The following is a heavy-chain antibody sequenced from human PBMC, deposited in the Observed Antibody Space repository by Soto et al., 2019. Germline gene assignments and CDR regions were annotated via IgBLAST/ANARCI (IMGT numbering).Heavy chain of an antibody. Sequence: GGSLRLSCAASGFTFSSYAMHWVRQAPGKGLEWVAVISYDGSNKYYADSVKGRFTISRDNSKNTLYLQMNSLRAEDTAVYYCARDKSAAGTTSHYYYGMDVWGQGTTVTVSS. CDR3: ARDKSAAGTTSHYYYGMDV. CDR1: GFTFSSYA. V-gene: IGHV3-30-3*01. J-gene: IGHJ6*02. D-gene: IGHD1-7*01. CDR2: ISYDGSNK.